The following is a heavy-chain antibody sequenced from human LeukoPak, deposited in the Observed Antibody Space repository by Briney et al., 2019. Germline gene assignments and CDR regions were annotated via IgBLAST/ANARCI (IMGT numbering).Heavy chain of an antibody. CDR1: GFTFSSYS. Sequence: GGSLRLSCAASGFTFSSYSMNWVRQAPGKGLEWVSSISSSSSYIYYADSVKGRFTISRDNAKNSLYLQMNSLRAEDTAVYYCARDGDGSGSYYYYYYYMDVWGKGTTVTVSS. CDR2: ISSSSSYI. CDR3: ARDGDGSGSYYYYYYYMDV. D-gene: IGHD3-10*01. J-gene: IGHJ6*03. V-gene: IGHV3-21*01.